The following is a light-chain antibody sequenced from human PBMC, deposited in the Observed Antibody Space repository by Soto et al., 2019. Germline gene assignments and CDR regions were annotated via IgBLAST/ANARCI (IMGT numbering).Light chain of an antibody. J-gene: IGKJ1*01. Sequence: DIQVTQSPSAMSASVGDRVTITCRASQDISHYLAWFQQKPGKVPKRLIFAVSNLESGVPSRFRGSGSGTEFTLTITCLQPDDFATYYCLQHNSYPWTFGQGTKVEIK. CDR3: LQHNSYPWT. CDR1: QDISHY. V-gene: IGKV1-17*03. CDR2: AVS.